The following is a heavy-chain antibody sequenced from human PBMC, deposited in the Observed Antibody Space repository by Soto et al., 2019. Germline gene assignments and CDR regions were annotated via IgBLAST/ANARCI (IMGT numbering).Heavy chain of an antibody. V-gene: IGHV4-34*01. CDR2: INHSGST. J-gene: IGHJ5*02. CDR3: ARGVPLGSGGTLYNWCDP. CDR1: GGSFSGYY. Sequence: QVQLQQWGAGLLKPSETLSLTCAVYGGSFSGYYWSWIRQPPGKGLEWIGEINHSGSTNYNPSLKSRVTISVDTSKNQFSLKLSSVTAADTAVYYCARGVPLGSGGTLYNWCDPWGQGTLVTVSS. D-gene: IGHD2-15*01.